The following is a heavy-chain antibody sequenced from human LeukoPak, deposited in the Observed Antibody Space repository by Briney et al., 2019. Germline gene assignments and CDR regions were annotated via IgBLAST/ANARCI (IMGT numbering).Heavy chain of an antibody. J-gene: IGHJ4*02. CDR3: TRDTPGIAASVSGG. CDR2: IYSGGNT. V-gene: IGHV3-53*01. Sequence: GGSLRLSCTASGFSVSHNYMNWVRQAPGKGLEWVTLIYSGGNTHYADSVKGRFTISRDNSKNTLYLQMSSLRVEDTAVYYCTRDTPGIAASVSGGWGQGTLVTVSS. D-gene: IGHD6-13*01. CDR1: GFSVSHNY.